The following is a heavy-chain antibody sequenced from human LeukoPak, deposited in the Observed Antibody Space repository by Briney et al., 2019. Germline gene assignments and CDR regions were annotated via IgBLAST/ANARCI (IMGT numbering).Heavy chain of an antibody. J-gene: IGHJ4*02. V-gene: IGHV3-30*18. CDR2: ISYDGSNK. CDR3: AKDFQTD. Sequence: GGSLRLSCAASGFTFSSYGMHWVRQAPGKGLEWVAVISYDGSNKYYADSVKGRFTISRDNSKNTLYLQMNSLRAEDTAGYYCAKDFQTDWGQGTLVTVSS. CDR1: GFTFSSYG. D-gene: IGHD1-14*01.